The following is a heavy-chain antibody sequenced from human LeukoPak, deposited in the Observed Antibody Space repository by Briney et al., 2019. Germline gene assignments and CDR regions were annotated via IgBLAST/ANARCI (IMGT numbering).Heavy chain of an antibody. CDR1: GYSFTSYG. CDR3: ARDNDNFGLDV. Sequence: GASVKVSCKASGYSFTSYGISWVRQAPGQGLEWMGRIIPILGIANYAQKFQGRVTITADKSTSTAYMELSSLRSEDTAVYYCARDNDNFGLDVWGPGTTVTVSS. CDR2: IIPILGIA. J-gene: IGHJ6*02. V-gene: IGHV1-69*04. D-gene: IGHD3-9*01.